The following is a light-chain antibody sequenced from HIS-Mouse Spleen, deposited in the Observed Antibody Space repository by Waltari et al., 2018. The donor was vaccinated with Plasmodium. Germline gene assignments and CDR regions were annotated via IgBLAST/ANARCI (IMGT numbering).Light chain of an antibody. V-gene: IGKV3-15*01. CDR1: QSVRSN. CDR3: QQYNNWPPEVT. Sequence: EIVMTQSPATLSVSPGERATLSCRASQSVRSNLAWYQQKPGQAPRLLIYGASTRATGIPARFSGSGSGTEFTLTISSMQSEDFAVYYCQQYNNWPPEVTFGQGTKVEIK. J-gene: IGKJ1*01. CDR2: GAS.